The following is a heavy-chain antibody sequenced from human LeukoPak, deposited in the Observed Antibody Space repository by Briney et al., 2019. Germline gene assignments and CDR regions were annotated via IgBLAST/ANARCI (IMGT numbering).Heavy chain of an antibody. D-gene: IGHD2-2*01. J-gene: IGHJ2*01. Sequence: GGSLRLSCAASGFTFSSYAMHWVRQAPGKGLEWVAVISYDGSNKCYADSVKGRFTISRDNSKNTLYLQMNSLRAEDTAVYYCARAYGYCSSTSCSRNWYFDLWGRGTLVTVSS. V-gene: IGHV3-30-3*01. CDR1: GFTFSSYA. CDR2: ISYDGSNK. CDR3: ARAYGYCSSTSCSRNWYFDL.